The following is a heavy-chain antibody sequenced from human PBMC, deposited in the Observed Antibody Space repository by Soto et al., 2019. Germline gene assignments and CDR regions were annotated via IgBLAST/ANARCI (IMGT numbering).Heavy chain of an antibody. Sequence: ASVKVSCKASGYTFTSYDINWVRQATGQGLEWMGWMNPNSGNTGYAQKFQGRVTMTRNTSISTAYMELSSLRSEDTAVYYCARGNPIFGVTFGANYYYYMDVWGKGTTVTVSS. CDR3: ARGNPIFGVTFGANYYYYMDV. V-gene: IGHV1-8*01. CDR2: MNPNSGNT. J-gene: IGHJ6*03. D-gene: IGHD3-3*02. CDR1: GYTFTSYD.